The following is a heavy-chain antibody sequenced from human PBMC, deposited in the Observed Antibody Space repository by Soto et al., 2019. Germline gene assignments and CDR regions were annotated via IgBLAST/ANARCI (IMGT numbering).Heavy chain of an antibody. V-gene: IGHV3-30-3*01. CDR3: ARDLVVTASTYYFDY. J-gene: IGHJ4*02. CDR2: ISYDGSNK. CDR1: GFTLSSYA. Sequence: LRLSCAASGFTLSSYAMHWVRQAPGKGLEWVAVISYDGSNKYYADSVKGRFTISRDNSKNTLYLQMNSLRAEDTAVYCCARDLVVTASTYYFDYWGQGTLVTVSS. D-gene: IGHD2-21*01.